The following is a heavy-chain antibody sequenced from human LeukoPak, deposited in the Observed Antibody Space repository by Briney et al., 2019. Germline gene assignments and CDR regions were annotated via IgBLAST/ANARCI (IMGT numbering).Heavy chain of an antibody. J-gene: IGHJ4*02. CDR1: GFTFDDYA. V-gene: IGHV3-9*01. CDR3: AKGMDPYYYDSSGYYYVWDY. CDR2: ISWNSGSI. Sequence: GGSLRLSCAASGFTFDDYAMHWVRQAPGKGLEWVSGISWNSGSIGYADSVKGRFTISRDNAKNSLYLQMNSLRAEDTALYYCAKGMDPYYYDSSGYYYVWDYWGQGTLVTVSS. D-gene: IGHD3-22*01.